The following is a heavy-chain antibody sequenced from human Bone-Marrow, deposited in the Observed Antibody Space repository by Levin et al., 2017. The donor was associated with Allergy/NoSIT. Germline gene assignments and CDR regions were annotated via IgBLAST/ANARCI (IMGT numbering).Heavy chain of an antibody. J-gene: IGHJ4*02. CDR2: MSGSGSLT. V-gene: IGHV3-23*01. CDR3: AKVRTTGYFSMFLDY. D-gene: IGHD3-9*01. CDR1: GFLFTNYA. Sequence: GSLRLSCATSGFLFTNYAMTWVRQAPGKGLEWVSTMSGSGSLTHYAESVKGRFTISRDNSKRALFLQMDNLRAEDTAVYYCAKVRTTGYFSMFLDYWGQGALVTVPS.